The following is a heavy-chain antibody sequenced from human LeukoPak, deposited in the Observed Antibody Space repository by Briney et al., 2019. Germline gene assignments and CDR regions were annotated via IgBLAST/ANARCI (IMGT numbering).Heavy chain of an antibody. CDR1: GGSISSYY. CDR3: ARNTMLVVDDAFDI. J-gene: IGHJ3*02. V-gene: IGHV4-59*08. CDR2: IYYSGST. D-gene: IGHD3-22*01. Sequence: SETLSLTCTVSGGSISSYYWSWIRQPPGKGLVWIGYIYYSGSTNYNPSLKSRVPISVETSKNQFSLKLSSVTAADTAVYYCARNTMLVVDDAFDIWGQGTMVTVSS.